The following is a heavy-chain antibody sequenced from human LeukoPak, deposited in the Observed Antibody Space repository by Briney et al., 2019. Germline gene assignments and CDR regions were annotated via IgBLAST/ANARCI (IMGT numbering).Heavy chain of an antibody. V-gene: IGHV1-2*02. D-gene: IGHD4-17*01. CDR2: INPNSGGT. CDR3: ARDRSTVTKGFDP. J-gene: IGHJ5*02. Sequence: ASVKVSCKASGYTFTIYGISWVPQAPGQGLEWMGWINPNSGGTNYAQKFQGRVTMTRDTSISTAYMELSRLRSDDTAVYYCARDRSTVTKGFDPWGQGTLVTVSS. CDR1: GYTFTIYG.